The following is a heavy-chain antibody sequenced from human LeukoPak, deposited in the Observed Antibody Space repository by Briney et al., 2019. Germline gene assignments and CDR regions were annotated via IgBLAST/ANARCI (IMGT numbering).Heavy chain of an antibody. J-gene: IGHJ4*02. D-gene: IGHD2/OR15-2a*01. CDR3: ARDLNEYCNADGCLSPPDY. V-gene: IGHV4-59*11. Sequence: PSETLSLTCTVSGGSISSHYWSWIRQPPGKGLEWIGYIYYSGSTNYNPSLKSRVTISVDTSKNQFSLKLSSVTAADTAMYYCARDLNEYCNADGCLSPPDYWGQGTLVTVSS. CDR2: IYYSGST. CDR1: GGSISSHY.